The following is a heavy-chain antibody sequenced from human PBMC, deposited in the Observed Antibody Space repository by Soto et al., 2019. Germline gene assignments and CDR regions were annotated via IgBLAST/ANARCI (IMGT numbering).Heavy chain of an antibody. V-gene: IGHV1-2*02. CDR1: GYTFTGYY. J-gene: IGHJ6*02. CDR2: INPNSGGT. Sequence: ASVKVSCKASGYTFTGYYMHCVLQSPLQGLEWMGWINPNSGGTNYAQKFQGRVTMTRDTSISTAYMELSRLRSDDTAVYYCARAFGGSLYYYGMDVWGQGTTVTVSS. CDR3: ARAFGGSLYYYGMDV. D-gene: IGHD2-15*01.